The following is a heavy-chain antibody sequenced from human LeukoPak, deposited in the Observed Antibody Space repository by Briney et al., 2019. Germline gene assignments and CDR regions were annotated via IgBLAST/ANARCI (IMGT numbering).Heavy chain of an antibody. CDR2: ISSSSSYI. Sequence: GGSLRLSCAASGFTFSSYSMNWVRQAPGKGLEWVSSISSSSSYIYYADSVKGRFTISRDSAKNSLYLQMNSLRAEDTAVYYCARDRAVAANAFDIWGQGTMVTVSS. CDR1: GFTFSSYS. CDR3: ARDRAVAANAFDI. J-gene: IGHJ3*02. D-gene: IGHD6-19*01. V-gene: IGHV3-21*01.